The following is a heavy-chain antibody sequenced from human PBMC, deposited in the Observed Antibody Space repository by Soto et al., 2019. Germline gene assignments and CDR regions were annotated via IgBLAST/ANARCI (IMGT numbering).Heavy chain of an antibody. D-gene: IGHD3-16*01. V-gene: IGHV4-39*01. J-gene: IGHJ3*02. CDR1: GDSISSSSYY. CDR3: ARRYGWAFDI. CDR2: IYYSGYT. Sequence: PSETLSLTCTVSGDSISSSSYYWGWIRQPPGKGLEWIGSIYYSGYTYYNPSLKSRVTISVDTSKNQFSLKLSSVTAADTAMYYCARRYGWAFDIWGQGTMVTVSS.